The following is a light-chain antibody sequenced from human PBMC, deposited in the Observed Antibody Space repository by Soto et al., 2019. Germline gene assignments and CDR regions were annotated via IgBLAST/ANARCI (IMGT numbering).Light chain of an antibody. CDR1: LNVNSW. J-gene: IGKJ1*01. CDR3: QQYNNYSGT. Sequence: DIQMTQSPSTLSASVGDRVTITCRASLNVNSWLAWYQQKPGKAPKLLIYKASNLENGVPSRFSGSGSGTEFTLTISGLQPDDFASYYCQQYNNYSGTFGQGTKVEIK. V-gene: IGKV1-5*03. CDR2: KAS.